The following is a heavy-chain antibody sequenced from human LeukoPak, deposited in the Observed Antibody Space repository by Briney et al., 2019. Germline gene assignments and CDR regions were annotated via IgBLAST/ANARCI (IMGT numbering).Heavy chain of an antibody. D-gene: IGHD1-26*01. CDR1: GFTFNYAW. CDR3: TTDLKESGSDTTTGFQY. Sequence: GGSLRLSCAASGFTFNYAWMSWVRQVPGKGLEWVGQTVSEIDGGTTDYAAPVKGRFTISRDDSKSTLYLQMNSLKIEDTAVYYCTTDLKESGSDTTTGFQYWGQGTLVTVSS. J-gene: IGHJ4*02. CDR2: TVSEIDGGTT. V-gene: IGHV3-15*04.